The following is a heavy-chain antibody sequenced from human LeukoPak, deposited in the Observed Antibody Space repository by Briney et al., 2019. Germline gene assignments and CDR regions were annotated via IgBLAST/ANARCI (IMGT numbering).Heavy chain of an antibody. CDR2: ISYDESYR. Sequence: PGGSLRLSCAASGFTFSSYAMHWVRQAPGKGLEWVALISYDESYRYYADSVKGRFTISRDNSKNTLYLQMNSLRAEDTAIYYCARVQWELLYPDYWGQGTLVTVFS. D-gene: IGHD1-26*01. J-gene: IGHJ4*02. CDR3: ARVQWELLYPDY. V-gene: IGHV3-30-3*01. CDR1: GFTFSSYA.